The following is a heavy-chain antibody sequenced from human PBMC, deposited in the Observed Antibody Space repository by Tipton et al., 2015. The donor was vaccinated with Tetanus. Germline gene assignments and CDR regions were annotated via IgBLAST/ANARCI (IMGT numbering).Heavy chain of an antibody. CDR3: ARKKRDYYDSRSYYSDY. V-gene: IGHV3-11*04. D-gene: IGHD3-10*01. CDR2: INSGSSGI. Sequence: SLRLSCAASGFTFSDYYMTWIRQAPGKGLECISYINSGSSGIYYADSVKGRFTISRDNAKNSLYLQMNSLRAEDTAVYYCARKKRDYYDSRSYYSDYWGQGTLVTVSS. J-gene: IGHJ4*02. CDR1: GFTFSDYY.